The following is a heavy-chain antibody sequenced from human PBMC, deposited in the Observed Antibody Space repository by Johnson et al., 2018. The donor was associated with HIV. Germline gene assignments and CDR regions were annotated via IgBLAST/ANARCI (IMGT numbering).Heavy chain of an antibody. Sequence: QVQLVESGGGVVQPGRSLRLSCAASGFTFSSYAMHWVRQAPGKGLEWVAGISGTGDNTYYADSVKGRFTISRENSKNTVYLQMNSLRAEDTAVYYCAKDQLSEHLVLRSAFDIWGQGTMVTVSS. CDR1: GFTFSSYA. V-gene: IGHV3-NL1*01. J-gene: IGHJ3*02. CDR2: ISGTGDNT. CDR3: AKDQLSEHLVLRSAFDI. D-gene: IGHD6-6*01.